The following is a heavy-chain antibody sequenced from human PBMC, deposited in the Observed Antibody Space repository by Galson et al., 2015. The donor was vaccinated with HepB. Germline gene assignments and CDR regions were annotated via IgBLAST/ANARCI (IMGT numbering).Heavy chain of an antibody. CDR2: INTYNGHS. CDR1: GYTFTTYG. J-gene: IGHJ3*02. CDR3: ARAMTTVTELSNDAFDI. V-gene: IGHV1-18*01. D-gene: IGHD4-17*01. Sequence: SVKVSCKASGYTFTTYGINWVRKAPGQGLEWLGGINTYNGHSKYSQTVQGRATMTTDTSTNTAYMELRSLRFDDTAVYYCARAMTTVTELSNDAFDIWGQGTMVTVSS.